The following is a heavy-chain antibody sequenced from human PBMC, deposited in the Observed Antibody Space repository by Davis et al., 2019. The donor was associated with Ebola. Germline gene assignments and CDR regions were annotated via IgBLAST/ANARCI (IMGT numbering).Heavy chain of an antibody. CDR3: ARDWRDGYYGSGSTRYYYYYYMDV. D-gene: IGHD3-10*01. CDR2: INPNSGGT. V-gene: IGHV1-2*02. J-gene: IGHJ6*03. CDR1: GYTFTGYY. Sequence: ASVKVSCKASGYTFTGYYMRWVRQAPGQGLEWMGWINPNSGGTNYAQKFQGRVTMTRDTSISTAYMELSRLRSDDTAVYYCARDWRDGYYGSGSTRYYYYYYMDVWGKGTTVTVSS.